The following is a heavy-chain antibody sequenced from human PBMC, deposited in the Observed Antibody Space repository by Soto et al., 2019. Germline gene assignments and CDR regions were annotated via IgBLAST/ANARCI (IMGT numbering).Heavy chain of an antibody. V-gene: IGHV3-30-3*01. CDR2: ISYDGSNK. J-gene: IGHJ6*02. CDR1: GFTFSSYA. D-gene: IGHD3-16*02. CDR3: ARDESPRGTYYDYVWGSYRYTGMDV. Sequence: PGGSLRLSCAASGFTFSSYAMHWVRQAPGKGLEWVAVISYDGSNKYYADSVKGRFTISRDNSKNTLYLQMNSLRAEDTAVYYCARDESPRGTYYDYVWGSYRYTGMDVWGQGTTVTVSS.